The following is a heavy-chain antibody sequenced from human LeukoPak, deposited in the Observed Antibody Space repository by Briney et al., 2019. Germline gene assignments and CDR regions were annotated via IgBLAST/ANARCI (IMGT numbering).Heavy chain of an antibody. V-gene: IGHV1-69*06. CDR2: VIPIFGTA. CDR3: ARPIVVGTPGAFDI. CDR1: GGTFSTYV. D-gene: IGHD3-22*01. J-gene: IGHJ3*02. Sequence: GASVTVSCKASGGTFSTYVISWVRQAPGQGLEWMGGVIPIFGTANYAQKFQGRVTITADKSTSTAYMELSSLRSEDTAVYYCARPIVVGTPGAFDIWGQGTMVTVSS.